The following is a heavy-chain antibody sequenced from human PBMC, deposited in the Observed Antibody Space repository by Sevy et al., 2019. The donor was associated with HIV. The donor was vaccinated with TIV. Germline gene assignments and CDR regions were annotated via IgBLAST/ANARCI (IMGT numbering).Heavy chain of an antibody. CDR1: GYTFTGYY. V-gene: IGHV1-2*02. D-gene: IGHD3-3*01. Sequence: ASVKVSCKASGYTFTGYYMHWVRQAPGQGLEWMGWINPNSGGTNYAQKFQGRVTMTRDTSISTAYMELSRLRSDDTAVYYCARDRPFDDFWSGYQTGAMDVWGQGTTVTVSS. J-gene: IGHJ6*02. CDR3: ARDRPFDDFWSGYQTGAMDV. CDR2: INPNSGGT.